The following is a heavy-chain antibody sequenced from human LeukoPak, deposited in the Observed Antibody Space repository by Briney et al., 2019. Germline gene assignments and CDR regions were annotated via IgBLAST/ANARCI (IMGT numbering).Heavy chain of an antibody. V-gene: IGHV4-59*01. Sequence: SETLSLTRTVSGGSISRFYWSWIRQPPGKGLEWIGSTYYSGSTIYNPSLKSRVTISLDTSKSQFSLHLGSVTAADTAVYFCARVVTTGTTEYFDYWGQGTLVTVSS. CDR2: TYYSGST. CDR3: ARVVTTGTTEYFDY. CDR1: GGSISRFY. D-gene: IGHD1-1*01. J-gene: IGHJ4*02.